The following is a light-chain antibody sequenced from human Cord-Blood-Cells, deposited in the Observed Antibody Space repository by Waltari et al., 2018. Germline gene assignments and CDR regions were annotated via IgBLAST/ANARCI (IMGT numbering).Light chain of an antibody. Sequence: QSALTQPASVSGSPGQSITLSCTGTSSDVGGYNYVSWYQQHPGTAPKLMIYDVSSRPSGVSNRFSGSKSGNTASLTISGLQAEDEADYYCSSYTSSSTVVFGGGTKLTVL. J-gene: IGLJ2*01. V-gene: IGLV2-14*01. CDR3: SSYTSSSTVV. CDR2: DVS. CDR1: SSDVGGYNY.